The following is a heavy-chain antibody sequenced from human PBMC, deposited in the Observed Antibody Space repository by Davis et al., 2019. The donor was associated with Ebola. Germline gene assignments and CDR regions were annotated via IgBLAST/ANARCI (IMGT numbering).Heavy chain of an antibody. J-gene: IGHJ6*02. CDR1: GGSISSYY. CDR2: IYYSGST. V-gene: IGHV4-59*01. D-gene: IGHD5-18*01. Sequence: GSLRLSCTVSGGSISSYYWSWIRQPPGKGLEWIGYIYYSGSTNYNPSLKSRVTISVDTSKNQLSLKLSSVTAADTAVYYCARDNRGYSYGYGHYYYGMDVWGQGTLVTVSS. CDR3: ARDNRGYSYGYGHYYYGMDV.